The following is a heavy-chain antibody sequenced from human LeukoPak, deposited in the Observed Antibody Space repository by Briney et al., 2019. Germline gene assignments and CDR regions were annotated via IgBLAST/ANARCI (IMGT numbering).Heavy chain of an antibody. Sequence: SQTLSLTCAISGDSVSSNSAAWNWIRQSPSRGLEWLGRTYYRSKWYNDYAVSVKSRITINPDTSKNQFSLQLNSVTPEDTGVYYCARCPLEDSQIAVAGTVPCWFDPWGQGTLVTVSS. CDR2: TYYRSKWYN. D-gene: IGHD6-19*01. CDR3: ARCPLEDSQIAVAGTVPCWFDP. V-gene: IGHV6-1*01. CDR1: GDSVSSNSAA. J-gene: IGHJ5*02.